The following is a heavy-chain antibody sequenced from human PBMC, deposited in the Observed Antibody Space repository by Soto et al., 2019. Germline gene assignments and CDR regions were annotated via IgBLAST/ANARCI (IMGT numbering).Heavy chain of an antibody. J-gene: IGHJ4*02. CDR2: IWYDGSNK. V-gene: IGHV3-33*01. D-gene: IGHD4-17*01. Sequence: QVQLVESGGGVVQPGRSLRLSCAASGFTFSSYGMHWVRQAPGKGLEWVAVIWYDGSNKYYADSVKGRFTISRDNSKNTLYLQMNSLRAEDTAVYYSARGYDYGDYVSPFDYWGQGTLVTVSS. CDR3: ARGYDYGDYVSPFDY. CDR1: GFTFSSYG.